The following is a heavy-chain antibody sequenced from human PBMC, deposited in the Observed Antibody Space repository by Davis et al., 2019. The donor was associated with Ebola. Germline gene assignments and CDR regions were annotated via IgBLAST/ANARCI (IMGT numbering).Heavy chain of an antibody. CDR3: ARDLRSVGWFDP. J-gene: IGHJ5*02. CDR1: GYTFTSYD. Sequence: ASVKVSCKASGYTFTSYDINWVRQATGQGLEWMGWMNPNSGNTGYAQKFQGRVTMTRNTSISTAYMELSSLRSEDTAVYYCARDLRSVGWFDPWGQGTLVTVSS. V-gene: IGHV1-8*01. CDR2: MNPNSGNT.